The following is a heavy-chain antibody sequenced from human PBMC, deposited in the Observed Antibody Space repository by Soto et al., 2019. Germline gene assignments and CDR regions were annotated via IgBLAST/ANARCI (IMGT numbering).Heavy chain of an antibody. J-gene: IGHJ4*02. CDR3: ARVDRSGWTTNCFDS. V-gene: IGHV4-31*03. Sequence: SETLSLTCTVSGGSISSGGYYWSWIRQHPGKGLEWIGYIYCSGSTYYNPSLKSRVTISVDTSKNQFSLKLSSVTAADTAVYYCARVDRSGWTTNCFDSWGQGTLVTVSS. CDR2: IYCSGST. D-gene: IGHD6-19*01. CDR1: GGSISSGGYY.